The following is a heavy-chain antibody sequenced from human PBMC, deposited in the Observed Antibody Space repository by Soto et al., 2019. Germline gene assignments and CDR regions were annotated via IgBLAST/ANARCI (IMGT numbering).Heavy chain of an antibody. CDR3: AREGYYDSRGGMDV. CDR1: GDTFTSYG. J-gene: IGHJ6*02. CDR2: ISAYNGNT. D-gene: IGHD3-22*01. Sequence: ASVKVSCKASGDTFTSYGISWVRQAPGQGLEWMGWISAYNGNTNYAQKLQGRVTMTTDTSTSTAYMELRSLRSDDTAVYYCAREGYYDSRGGMDVWGQGTTVTVSS. V-gene: IGHV1-18*04.